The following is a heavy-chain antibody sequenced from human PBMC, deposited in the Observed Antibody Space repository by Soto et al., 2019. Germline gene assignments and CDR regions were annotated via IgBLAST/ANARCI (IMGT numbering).Heavy chain of an antibody. V-gene: IGHV3-15*01. CDR1: VFTVSNAW. J-gene: IGHJ4*02. CDR2: IKSKVDSATT. Sequence: GSLRLACAASVFTVSNAWMSWVRQAPGKGLEWVGRIKSKVDSATTDYAAPVKGRFSISRDDSRNTLYLQMNSLKIEDTAVYYCTTDDPINRNWGQGTLVTVSS. CDR3: TTDDPINRN.